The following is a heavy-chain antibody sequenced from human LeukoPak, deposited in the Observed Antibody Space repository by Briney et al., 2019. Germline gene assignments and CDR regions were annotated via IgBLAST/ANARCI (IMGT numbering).Heavy chain of an antibody. Sequence: GGSLRLSCAASGFTFSSYNMNWVRQAPGKGLGWVSYITSSSNTIYYADSVKGRFTISRDNAKNSFYLQMNSLRAEDTAVYYCARDVKGFDPWGQGTLVTVSS. CDR3: ARDVKGFDP. J-gene: IGHJ5*02. V-gene: IGHV3-48*04. CDR2: ITSSSNTI. CDR1: GFTFSSYN.